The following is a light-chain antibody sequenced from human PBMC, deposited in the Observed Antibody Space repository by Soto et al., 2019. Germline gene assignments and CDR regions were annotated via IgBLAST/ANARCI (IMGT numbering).Light chain of an antibody. CDR2: GAS. Sequence: EIVLTQSPGTLSLSPGDGATLSCRASQSVSSGYLAWYQQKPGQAPRLLIYGASRRAGGIPDRFSGSGSGTDFTLSISRLEPEDFAAYYCLQTYTVPRTFGQGTNLDIK. CDR3: LQTYTVPRT. V-gene: IGKV3-20*01. J-gene: IGKJ2*01. CDR1: QSVSSGY.